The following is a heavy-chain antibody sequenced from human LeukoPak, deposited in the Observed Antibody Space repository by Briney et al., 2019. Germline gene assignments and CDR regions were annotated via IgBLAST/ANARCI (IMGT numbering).Heavy chain of an antibody. V-gene: IGHV1-18*01. CDR1: GYTFTSYG. CDR2: ISAYNGNT. Sequence: GASVKVSCKASGYTFTSYGITWVRQAPGQGLEWMGWISAYNGNTSYAQKLQGRVTMTTDTSTSTAYMELRSLRSDDTAVYYCARDRWACSSTSCYGPFDYWGQGTLVTVSS. CDR3: ARDRWACSSTSCYGPFDY. D-gene: IGHD2-2*01. J-gene: IGHJ4*02.